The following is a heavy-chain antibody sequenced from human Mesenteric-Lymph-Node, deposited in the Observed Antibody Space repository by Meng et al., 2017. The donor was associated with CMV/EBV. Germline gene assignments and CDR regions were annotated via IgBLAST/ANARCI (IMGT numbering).Heavy chain of an antibody. CDR2: IFPADSDT. CDR1: GYRFTTYW. Sequence: GESLKISCKDSGYRFTTYWIGWVRQMPGKGLEWMGIIFPADSDTRYSPSFQGQVTISADKSISTAYLQWSSLKASDTAVYYCARQYSPKNFYGMDVWGQGTTVTVSS. J-gene: IGHJ6*02. CDR3: ARQYSPKNFYGMDV. V-gene: IGHV5-51*01. D-gene: IGHD5-18*01.